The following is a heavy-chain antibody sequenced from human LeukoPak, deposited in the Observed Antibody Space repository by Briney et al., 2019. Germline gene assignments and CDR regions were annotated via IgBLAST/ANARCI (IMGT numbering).Heavy chain of an antibody. Sequence: ASVKVSCKASGYTFTCYFLHWVRPAPGQGFEWIGWINPNSGDTSYTQTFQGRVTMTRDTSITTAYMELSSLRSDDTAVYYCARAQSLTAPAGTFANSWGQGTLVTVSS. V-gene: IGHV1-2*02. CDR2: INPNSGDT. J-gene: IGHJ4*02. CDR1: GYTFTCYF. D-gene: IGHD6-13*01. CDR3: ARAQSLTAPAGTFANS.